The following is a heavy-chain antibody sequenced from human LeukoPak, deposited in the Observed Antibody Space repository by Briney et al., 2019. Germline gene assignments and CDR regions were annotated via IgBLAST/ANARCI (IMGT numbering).Heavy chain of an antibody. V-gene: IGHV3-48*03. D-gene: IGHD3-10*02. CDR2: ISSSGSTI. Sequence: PGGSLRLSCAASGFTFSSYEMNWVRQAPGKGLEWVSYISSSGSTIYYADSVKGRFIISRDNVKNSLYLQMNSLRAEDTAVYYCAELGITMIGGVWGEGTTVTISS. J-gene: IGHJ6*04. CDR3: AELGITMIGGV. CDR1: GFTFSSYE.